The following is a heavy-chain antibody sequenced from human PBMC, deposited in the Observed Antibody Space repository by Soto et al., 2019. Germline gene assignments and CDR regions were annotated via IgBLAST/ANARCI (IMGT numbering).Heavy chain of an antibody. Sequence: GGSLRLSCAASGFTFSDYAMDWVRQAPGKGLEWVAVISEDGTYKYYADSVKGRFTISRDNSKDTLYLQMLILRDADTAAYYCAREGNLVGWAPFYYWGQGALVTISS. CDR1: GFTFSDYA. J-gene: IGHJ4*02. D-gene: IGHD1-7*01. V-gene: IGHV3-30-3*01. CDR3: AREGNLVGWAPFYY. CDR2: ISEDGTYK.